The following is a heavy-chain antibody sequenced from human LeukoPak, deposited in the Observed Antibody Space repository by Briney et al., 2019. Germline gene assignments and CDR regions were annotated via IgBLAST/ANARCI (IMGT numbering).Heavy chain of an antibody. J-gene: IGHJ4*02. D-gene: IGHD3-9*01. CDR2: ISWNSGSI. CDR1: GFTFSSYS. V-gene: IGHV3-9*01. Sequence: GGSLRLSCAAPGFTFSSYSMNWVRQAPGKGLEWVSGISWNSGSIGYANSVKGRFTISRDNAKNSLYLQMNSLRAEDTALYYCAKDATYDILTGPDYWGQGTLVTVSS. CDR3: AKDATYDILTGPDY.